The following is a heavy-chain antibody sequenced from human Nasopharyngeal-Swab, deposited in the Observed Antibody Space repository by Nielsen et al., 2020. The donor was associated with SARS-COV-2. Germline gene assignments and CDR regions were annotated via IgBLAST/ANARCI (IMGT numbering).Heavy chain of an antibody. CDR2: IKQDGSEK. V-gene: IGHV3-7*01. D-gene: IGHD3-16*01. J-gene: IGHJ3*02. CDR3: ASHGVWGTYRDAFDI. CDR1: GLIFSSYW. Sequence: GESLKISCAASGLIFSSYWMSWVRQAPGKGLEWVANIKQDGSEKYYVDSVKGRFSISRDNAKNSLYLQMNSLRAEDTAVYYCASHGVWGTYRDAFDIWGQGTMVTVSS.